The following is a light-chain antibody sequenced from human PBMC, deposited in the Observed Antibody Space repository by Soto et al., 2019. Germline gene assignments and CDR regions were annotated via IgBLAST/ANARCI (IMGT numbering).Light chain of an antibody. J-gene: IGKJ1*01. CDR3: QQYYSTPRT. CDR1: QDITSY. V-gene: IGKV1-8*01. CDR2: AAS. Sequence: AMRMTQSPSSLSASTGGRVTITYRASQDITSYLAWYQQKPGKAPKLLIYAASTLQSGVPSRFSSSGSGTDFTLTISCLQSEDFATYYCQQYYSTPRTFGQGTKVDIK.